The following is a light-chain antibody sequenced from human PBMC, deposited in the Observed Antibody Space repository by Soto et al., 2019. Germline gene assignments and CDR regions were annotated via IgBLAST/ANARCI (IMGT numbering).Light chain of an antibody. Sequence: SYELTQPSSVSVSPGQTAKITCSGDVLTKQYPRWFQQKPGQAPILLIYKDNERPSGIPQRFSGSKSGTTATLTIAGAQVDYEGDYHCSSAPEVGWVSGGGTKLTVL. CDR1: VLTKQY. V-gene: IGLV3-27*01. CDR3: SSAPEVGWV. J-gene: IGLJ3*02. CDR2: KDN.